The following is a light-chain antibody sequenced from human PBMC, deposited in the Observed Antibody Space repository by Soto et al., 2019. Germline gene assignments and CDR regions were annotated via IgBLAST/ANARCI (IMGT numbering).Light chain of an antibody. Sequence: DIVMTQSPLSLPVTPGEPASISCRSSQSLLHSIGYNYLDWYLQKPGQSPQLLIYLGSNRASGVPDRFSGSGSGTDFTLKISRVEAEDVGVYYCVQALQTPLTFVPGTKVDIK. V-gene: IGKV2-28*01. CDR3: VQALQTPLT. J-gene: IGKJ3*01. CDR2: LGS. CDR1: QSLLHSIGYNY.